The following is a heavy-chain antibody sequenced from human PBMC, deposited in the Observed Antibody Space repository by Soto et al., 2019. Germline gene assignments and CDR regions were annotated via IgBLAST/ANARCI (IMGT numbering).Heavy chain of an antibody. D-gene: IGHD5-12*01. CDR3: ARGTLANYAMDV. J-gene: IGHJ6*02. CDR1: GFTVSGKY. Sequence: GGSLRLSCAASGFTVSGKYMSWVRQAPGKGLEWVSIIDNGGSAYYADSVKGRFTVSRDNSKNTLYLQMSSLRAEDTAVYYCARGTLANYAMDVWGQGTKVTVSS. V-gene: IGHV3-66*01. CDR2: IDNGGSA.